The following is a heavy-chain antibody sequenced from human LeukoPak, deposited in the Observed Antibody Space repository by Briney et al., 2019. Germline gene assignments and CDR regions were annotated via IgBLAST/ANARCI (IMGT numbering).Heavy chain of an antibody. Sequence: GGSLRLSCAASGFTFSSYGMHRVRQAPGKGLEWVAVIWYDGSNKYYADSVKGRFTISRDNSKNTLYLQMNSLRAEDTAVYYCASSTVTTYNYFDYWGQGTLVTVSS. J-gene: IGHJ4*02. D-gene: IGHD4-11*01. CDR2: IWYDGSNK. CDR3: ASSTVTTYNYFDY. CDR1: GFTFSSYG. V-gene: IGHV3-33*01.